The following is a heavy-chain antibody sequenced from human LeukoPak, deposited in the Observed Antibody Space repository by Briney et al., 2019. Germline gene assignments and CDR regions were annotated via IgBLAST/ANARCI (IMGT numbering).Heavy chain of an antibody. V-gene: IGHV4-34*01. CDR2: SNHIGST. D-gene: IGHD1-14*01. CDR1: GVSFSGYY. CDR3: ARGPNYQSLYNTYYFMNV. J-gene: IGHJ6*03. Sequence: SETPSLTCAVYGVSFSGYYWTWIRHSPGKGLEWLGESNHIGSTNYHPSLKGRVTISLDTSKNQFSLTLTSLTAADTAVYYCARGPNYQSLYNTYYFMNVWSQGSTVLVSS.